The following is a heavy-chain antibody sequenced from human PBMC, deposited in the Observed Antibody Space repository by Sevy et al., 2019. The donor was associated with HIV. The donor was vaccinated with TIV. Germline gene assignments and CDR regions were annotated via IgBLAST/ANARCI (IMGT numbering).Heavy chain of an antibody. CDR2: IWYDGSNK. CDR3: AGDKWERWLVFDY. Sequence: GESLKISCAASGFTFSSYGMHWVRQAPGKGLEWVAVIWYDGSNKYYAESVKRRFTISRDNSKNTLYLQMNSLRAEDTAVYYCAGDKWERWLVFDYWGQGTLVTVSS. CDR1: GFTFSSYG. D-gene: IGHD6-19*01. J-gene: IGHJ4*02. V-gene: IGHV3-33*01.